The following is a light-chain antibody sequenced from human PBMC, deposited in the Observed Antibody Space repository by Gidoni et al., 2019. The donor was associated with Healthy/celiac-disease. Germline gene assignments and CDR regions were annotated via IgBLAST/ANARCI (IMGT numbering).Light chain of an antibody. CDR1: QGISSY. V-gene: IGKV1-9*01. CDR2: AAS. J-gene: IGKJ3*01. Sequence: DIQLTQSPSFLSASVGDRVTITCRASQGISSYLAWYQQKPGKAPKLLIYAASTLQSGVPSRFRGSGSGTEFTLTIRSLQPEDFETYYCQQLNSYPPFGPGTKVDIK. CDR3: QQLNSYPP.